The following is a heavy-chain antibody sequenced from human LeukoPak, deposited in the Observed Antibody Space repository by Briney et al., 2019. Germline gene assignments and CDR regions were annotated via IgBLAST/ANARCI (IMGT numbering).Heavy chain of an antibody. Sequence: GASVKVSCKASGGTFGSYAISWVRQAPGQGLEWMGRIIPIFGTANYAQKFQGRVTITTDESTSTAYMELSSLRSEDTAVYYCARVNYYDSYYYYMDVWGKGTTVTVSS. J-gene: IGHJ6*03. CDR2: IIPIFGTA. D-gene: IGHD3-22*01. V-gene: IGHV1-69*05. CDR3: ARVNYYDSYYYYMDV. CDR1: GGTFGSYA.